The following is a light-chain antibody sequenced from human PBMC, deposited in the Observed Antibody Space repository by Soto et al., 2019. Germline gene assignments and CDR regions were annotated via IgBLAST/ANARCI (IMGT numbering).Light chain of an antibody. CDR2: GNT. CDR1: SSNIGAGYD. CDR3: QSLDGYLVV. J-gene: IGLJ2*01. V-gene: IGLV1-40*01. Sequence: QSVLTQPPSVSGAPGQRVTISCTGSSSNIGAGYDVHWYQHLPGTAPKLLIYGNTNRPSGVPDRFSGSRSGASASLAITGLQAEDEADYYCQSLDGYLVVFGGGTKVTVL.